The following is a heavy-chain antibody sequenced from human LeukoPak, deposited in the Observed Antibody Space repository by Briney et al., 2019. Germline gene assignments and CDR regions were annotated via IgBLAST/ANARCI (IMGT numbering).Heavy chain of an antibody. CDR2: ISYDGSNK. CDR1: GFTFSSYG. Sequence: GWSLRLSCAASGFTFSSYGMHWVRQAPGKGLEWVAVISYDGSNKYYADSVKGRFTISRDNSKNTLYLQMNSLRAEDTAVYYCASAAYSSGYYFDYWGQGTLVTVPS. CDR3: ASAAYSSGYYFDY. V-gene: IGHV3-30*03. J-gene: IGHJ4*02. D-gene: IGHD6-19*01.